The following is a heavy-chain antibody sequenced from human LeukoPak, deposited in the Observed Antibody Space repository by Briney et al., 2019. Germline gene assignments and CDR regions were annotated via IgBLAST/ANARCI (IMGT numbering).Heavy chain of an antibody. J-gene: IGHJ6*03. CDR3: GRQRRVRGAKEVYYYYYYYMDV. Sequence: SETLSLTCTVSDYSISSSYYWGWIRQPPGKGLEWFGIIYHSGSTYYNPSLKSRVTISVDTSKNQFSLKLSSVTAADTAVYYCGRQRRVRGAKEVYYYYYYYMDVWGKGTTVTISS. D-gene: IGHD3-10*01. CDR1: DYSISSSYY. CDR2: IYHSGST. V-gene: IGHV4-38-2*02.